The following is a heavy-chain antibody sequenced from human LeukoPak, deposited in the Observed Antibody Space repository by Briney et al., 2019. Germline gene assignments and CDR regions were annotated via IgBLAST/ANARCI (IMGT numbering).Heavy chain of an antibody. D-gene: IGHD5-12*01. CDR1: GYTFTGYL. Sequence: ASVKVSCKASGYTFTGYLMLWVRQAPGQGLEWMGWINPNSGGTNYAQKFQGRVTMTRDTSISTAYMELSRLRSDDTAVYYCARDLSRGYDFFDYWGQGTLATVSS. J-gene: IGHJ4*02. V-gene: IGHV1-2*02. CDR3: ARDLSRGYDFFDY. CDR2: INPNSGGT.